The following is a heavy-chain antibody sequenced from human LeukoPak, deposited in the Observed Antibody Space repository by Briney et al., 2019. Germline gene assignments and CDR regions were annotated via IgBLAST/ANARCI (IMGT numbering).Heavy chain of an antibody. CDR2: IYYSGST. D-gene: IGHD6-13*01. V-gene: IGHV4-39*01. J-gene: IGHJ4*02. Sequence: SETLSLTCTVSGVSISSSSYYWGWIRQPPGKGLEWIGSIYYSGSTYYNPSLKSRVTISVDTSKNQFSLKLSSVTAAGTAVYYCATSDHPYSSSEGYWGQGTLVTVSS. CDR3: ATSDHPYSSSEGY. CDR1: GVSISSSSYY.